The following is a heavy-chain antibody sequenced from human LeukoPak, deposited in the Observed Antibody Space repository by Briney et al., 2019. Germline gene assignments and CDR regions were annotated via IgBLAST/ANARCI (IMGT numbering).Heavy chain of an antibody. D-gene: IGHD3-22*01. Sequence: GRSLRLSCAASGFTFSSYGMHWVRQAPGKGLEWVAVISYDGSNKYYADSVKGRFTISRDNSKNTLYLQMNSLRAEDTAVYYCAKTTHDSSGYYYFGYWGQGTLVTVSS. CDR3: AKTTHDSSGYYYFGY. CDR2: ISYDGSNK. CDR1: GFTFSSYG. V-gene: IGHV3-30*18. J-gene: IGHJ4*02.